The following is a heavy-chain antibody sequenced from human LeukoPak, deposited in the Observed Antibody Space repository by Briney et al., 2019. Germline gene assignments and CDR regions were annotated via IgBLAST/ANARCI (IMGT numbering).Heavy chain of an antibody. CDR2: IKQDGSEK. V-gene: IGHV3-7*01. Sequence: PGGSLRLSCAASGFTFSSYWMSWVRQAPGKGLEWVANIKQDGSEKYYVDSVKGRFTISRDNAKNSLYLQMNSLRAEDTAVYYCARGAPVVPAAISIWFDPWGQGTLVTVSS. J-gene: IGHJ5*02. CDR1: GFTFSSYW. D-gene: IGHD2-2*01. CDR3: ARGAPVVPAAISIWFDP.